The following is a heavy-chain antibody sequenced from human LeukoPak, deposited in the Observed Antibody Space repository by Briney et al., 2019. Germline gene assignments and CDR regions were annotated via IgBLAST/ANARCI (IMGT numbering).Heavy chain of an antibody. Sequence: GGSLRLSCAASGFTFSSYWMSWVRQAPGKGLEWVSYISSSSSTIYYADSVKGRFTISRDNAKNSLYLQMNSLRAEDTAVYYCARVSKGSWATSGDFDYWGQGTLVTVSS. V-gene: IGHV3-48*01. J-gene: IGHJ4*02. CDR1: GFTFSSYW. CDR2: ISSSSSTI. CDR3: ARVSKGSWATSGDFDY. D-gene: IGHD6-13*01.